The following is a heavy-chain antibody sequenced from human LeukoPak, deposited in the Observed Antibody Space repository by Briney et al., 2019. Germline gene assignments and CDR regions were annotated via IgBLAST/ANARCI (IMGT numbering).Heavy chain of an antibody. CDR1: GYTFTSYG. V-gene: IGHV1-18*01. CDR3: MRPRIHTRGPGYGMDV. CDR2: ISAYNGNT. J-gene: IGHJ6*02. D-gene: IGHD2-21*01. Sequence: ASVKVSCKASGYTFTSYGISWVRQAPGQGLEWMGWISAYNGNTNYAQKLQGRVTMTTDTSTSTAYMELRSLRSDDTAVYHCMRPRIHTRGPGYGMDVWGQGTTVTVSS.